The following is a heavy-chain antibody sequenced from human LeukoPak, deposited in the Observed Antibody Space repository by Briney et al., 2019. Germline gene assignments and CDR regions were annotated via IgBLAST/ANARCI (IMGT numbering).Heavy chain of an antibody. D-gene: IGHD6-19*01. Sequence: GRSLRLSCAASGFTFRTYSMTWVRQAPGKGLEWVSSISSSSTYIYYTDSVKGRFTISRDDAKNSLYLQMDSLRADDTAIYYCARDKSYSAVAGTSPLYWGQGTLVTVSS. J-gene: IGHJ4*02. V-gene: IGHV3-21*01. CDR3: ARDKSYSAVAGTSPLY. CDR2: ISSSSTYI. CDR1: GFTFRTYS.